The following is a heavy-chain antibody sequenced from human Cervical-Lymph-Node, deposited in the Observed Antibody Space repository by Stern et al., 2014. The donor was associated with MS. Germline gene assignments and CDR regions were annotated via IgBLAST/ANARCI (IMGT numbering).Heavy chain of an antibody. J-gene: IGHJ4*02. V-gene: IGHV1-2*02. D-gene: IGHD6-19*01. CDR1: RYTLTAYS. CDR2: INPNTGDT. Sequence: VQLGQSGAEVKKPGASLKVSCKTSRYTLTAYSFHWVRQAHGQGLQWMGWINPNTGDTTYAKTFRGRVTMTRDSSINTVYMELSRLTSDDTAVYYCAAVSTTSSASLFDYWGQGTLLTVSS. CDR3: AAVSTTSSASLFDY.